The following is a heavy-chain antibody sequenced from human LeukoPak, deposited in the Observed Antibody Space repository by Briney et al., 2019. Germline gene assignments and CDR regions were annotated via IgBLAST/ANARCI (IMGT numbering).Heavy chain of an antibody. CDR2: ISHDESNR. V-gene: IGHV3-30*04. CDR3: AREGESSGFAGAFDT. CDR1: GFTFDDYA. D-gene: IGHD3-22*01. Sequence: PGGSLRLSCAASGFTFDDYAMHWVRQAPGEGLEWVALISHDESNRQYADSMKGRFTISRDTSKNTLYLQVDSLTAADTAVYYCAREGESSGFAGAFDTWGQGTMVTVSS. J-gene: IGHJ3*02.